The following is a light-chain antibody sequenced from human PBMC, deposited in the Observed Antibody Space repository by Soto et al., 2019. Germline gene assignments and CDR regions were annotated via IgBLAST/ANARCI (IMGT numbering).Light chain of an antibody. CDR1: NSDVGGYNY. CDR3: SSYTSSILV. CDR2: EVS. Sequence: QSVLTQPAYVSGSPGQSITISCTGTNSDVGGYNYVSWYQQYPGKAPKLMIYEVSNRPSGVSNRFSGSKSGNTASLTISGLQAEDEADYYCSSYTSSILVFGGGTKVTVL. J-gene: IGLJ3*02. V-gene: IGLV2-14*01.